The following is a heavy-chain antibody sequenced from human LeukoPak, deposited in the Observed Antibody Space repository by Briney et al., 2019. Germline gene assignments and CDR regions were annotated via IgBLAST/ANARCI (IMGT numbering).Heavy chain of an antibody. D-gene: IGHD6-6*01. Sequence: GGSLRLSCAASGFTFSGYAMHWVRQAPGKGLEYVSGISSSGDVTNYSNSVRGRFSISRDNSKNTLYPQMGSLRAEDMAVYHCARVAAARPYDYWGQGTLVTVSS. CDR3: ARVAAARPYDY. CDR2: ISSSGDVT. CDR1: GFTFSGYA. J-gene: IGHJ4*02. V-gene: IGHV3-64*01.